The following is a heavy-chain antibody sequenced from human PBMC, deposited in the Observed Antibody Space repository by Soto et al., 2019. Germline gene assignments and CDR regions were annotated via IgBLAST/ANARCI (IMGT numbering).Heavy chain of an antibody. J-gene: IGHJ5*01. CDR1: GFTFSSYS. CDR2: ISGSGRTT. Sequence: EVQLLESGGNLIHPGGSLRLSCAAAGFTFSSYSMNWVRQAPGKGLEWVSIISGSGRTTSYADSVTGRFTISRDNSKNTLYLQMNSLRGEDTAIYYCGKVQDCGRTRCNDWIDSWGQGVLVTVSS. D-gene: IGHD2-2*01. V-gene: IGHV3-23*01. CDR3: GKVQDCGRTRCNDWIDS.